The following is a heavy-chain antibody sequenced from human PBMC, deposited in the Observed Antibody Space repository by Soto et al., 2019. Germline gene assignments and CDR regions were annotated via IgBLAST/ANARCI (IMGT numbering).Heavy chain of an antibody. Sequence: GPLRLSCAASGCTFRSYGISWIRLSPGQGLEWVSVISGGGDTTYYTPSVKGRFTISRDDFRNTLYLQMNSLRTEDTAIYYCAKLRDFVVLPAGILDYWGPGTLVTVS. V-gene: IGHV3-23*01. CDR1: GCTFRSYG. CDR3: AKLRDFVVLPAGILDY. CDR2: ISGGGDTT. D-gene: IGHD2-8*01. J-gene: IGHJ4*02.